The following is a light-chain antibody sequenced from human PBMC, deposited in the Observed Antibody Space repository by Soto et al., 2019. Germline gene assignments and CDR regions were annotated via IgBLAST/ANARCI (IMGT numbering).Light chain of an antibody. J-gene: IGLJ1*01. V-gene: IGLV2-14*03. Sequence: QSALTQPASVSGSPGQSISISCIGTSSDVGAFNYVSWYQHHPGKAPQFIIYDVTSRPSGVSNRFSASKSGNTASLTISGFQAEDEADYYCSSYTTRNTEVFGTGTKLTVL. CDR1: SSDVGAFNY. CDR3: SSYTTRNTEV. CDR2: DVT.